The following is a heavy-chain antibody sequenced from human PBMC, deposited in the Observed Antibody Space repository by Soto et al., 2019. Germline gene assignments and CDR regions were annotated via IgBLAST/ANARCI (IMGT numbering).Heavy chain of an antibody. Sequence: ARPTLVNPTQPLTLTCTFSGFSLTTIRLEPGWIRHHTGKALEWLEPSNWNDDKRYSPSLKNRLTLMTDTSKNHVVLTMSNLDTVDPATYYWSQINGPPHYYFAYWGQGALVNASS. CDR2: SNWNDDK. CDR3: SQINGPPHYYFAY. V-gene: IGHV2-5*01. CDR1: GFSLTTIRLE. J-gene: IGHJ4*02.